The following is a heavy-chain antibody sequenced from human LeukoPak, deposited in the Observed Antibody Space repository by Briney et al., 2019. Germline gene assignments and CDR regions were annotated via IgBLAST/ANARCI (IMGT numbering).Heavy chain of an antibody. CDR1: EFTFSRYV. J-gene: IGHJ6*02. CDR3: AKGNGFDYYYGMDV. CDR2: ISGSGGTT. V-gene: IGHV3-23*01. D-gene: IGHD2-8*01. Sequence: GGSLRLSCAASEFTFSRYVMSWVRQAPGKGLEWVSSISGSGGTTYYADSEVKGRFTISRDNSKNTLYLHMNSLRAEDTAIYYCAKGNGFDYYYGMDVWGQGTTVTVSS.